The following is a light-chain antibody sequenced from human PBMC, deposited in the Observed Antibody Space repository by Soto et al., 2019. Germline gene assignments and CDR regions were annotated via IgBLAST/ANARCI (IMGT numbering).Light chain of an antibody. Sequence: QSALTQPASVSGSPGQSITLSCAGTSSDVGGYKYVSWYQQHPGKAPKLMIYEVSNRPSGVSNRFSGSKSGNTASLTISGLQAEDEADYYCNSYTSTYTGVFGTGTKLTVL. CDR3: NSYTSTYTGV. J-gene: IGLJ1*01. CDR2: EVS. CDR1: SSDVGGYKY. V-gene: IGLV2-14*01.